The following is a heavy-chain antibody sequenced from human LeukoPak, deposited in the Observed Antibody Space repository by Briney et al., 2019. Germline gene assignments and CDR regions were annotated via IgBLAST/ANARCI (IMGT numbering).Heavy chain of an antibody. Sequence: SETLSLTCTVSGSSVNSGTYYWGWIRQPPGKGLEWIGDIYYSGSAYYNPSLKSRVTMSVDTSKNQFSLKLSSVTAADTAVYYCARKPIINSAWYYFDFWGQGTLITVSS. CDR2: IYYSGSA. CDR3: ARKPIINSAWYYFDF. D-gene: IGHD1-14*01. CDR1: GSSVNSGTYY. V-gene: IGHV4-39*07. J-gene: IGHJ4*02.